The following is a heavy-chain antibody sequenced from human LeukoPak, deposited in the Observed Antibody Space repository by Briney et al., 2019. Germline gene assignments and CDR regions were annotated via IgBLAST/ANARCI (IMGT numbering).Heavy chain of an antibody. D-gene: IGHD3-10*01. J-gene: IGHJ4*02. CDR2: IKSKTDGGTT. CDR1: GFTFSNAW. V-gene: IGHV3-15*01. Sequence: PGGSLRLSCAASGFTFSNAWMSWVRQAPGKGLEWVGRIKSKTDGGTTDYAAPVKGRFTISRDDSKNTLYLQMNSLKTEDTAVYYCTTLQGTMVRGVTITHFDYWGQGTLVTVSS. CDR3: TTLQGTMVRGVTITHFDY.